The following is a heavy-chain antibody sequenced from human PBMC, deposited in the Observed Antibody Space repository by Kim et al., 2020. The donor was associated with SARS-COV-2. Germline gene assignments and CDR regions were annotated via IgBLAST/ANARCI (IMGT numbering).Heavy chain of an antibody. V-gene: IGHV4-34*01. J-gene: IGHJ4*02. Sequence: STYYNPTLKSRVTISVDTSKNQFSLKLISVTAADTAVYDCARGGGGYSDYWGQGTLVTVSS. CDR2: ST. CDR3: ARGGGGYSDY. D-gene: IGHD2-15*01.